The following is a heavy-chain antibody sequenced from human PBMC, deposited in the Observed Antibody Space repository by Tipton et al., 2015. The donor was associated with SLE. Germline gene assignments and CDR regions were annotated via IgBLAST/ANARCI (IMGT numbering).Heavy chain of an antibody. CDR2: IYTSGST. V-gene: IGHV4-61*09. CDR3: ARDVSGYDDY. J-gene: IGHJ4*02. CDR1: GGSISSGSYY. Sequence: TLSLTCTVSGGSISSGSYYWSWIRQPAGKGLEWIGHIYTSGSTNYNPSLKSRVTISVDTSKNQFSLKLSSVTAADTAVYYCARDVSGYDDYWGQGTLVTVSS. D-gene: IGHD5-12*01.